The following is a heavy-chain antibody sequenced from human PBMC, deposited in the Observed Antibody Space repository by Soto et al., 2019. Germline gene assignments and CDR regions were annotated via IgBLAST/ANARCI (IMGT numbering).Heavy chain of an antibody. D-gene: IGHD3-10*01. CDR3: ARTPSYYGSGSYYPDY. Sequence: PSETLSLTCTVSGGSISSYYWSWIRQPPGKGLEWIGYIYYSGSTNYNPSLKSRVTISVDTSKNQFSLKLSSVTAADTAVYYCARTPSYYGSGSYYPDYWGQGTLVTVSS. CDR2: IYYSGST. CDR1: GGSISSYY. V-gene: IGHV4-59*01. J-gene: IGHJ4*02.